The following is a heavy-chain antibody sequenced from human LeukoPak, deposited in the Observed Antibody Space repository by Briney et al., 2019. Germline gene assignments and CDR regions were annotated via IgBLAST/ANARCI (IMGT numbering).Heavy chain of an antibody. J-gene: IGHJ4*02. CDR2: IYTSGST. CDR1: GGSITSGGYY. CDR3: ARDLSLVGPNYFDF. D-gene: IGHD1-26*01. Sequence: SETLSLTCTVSGGSITSGGYYWSWIRQPAGKGLEWIGHIYTSGSTNYNPSLKSRVTISVDTSKNQFSLKLTSVTAADTAVYYCARDLSLVGPNYFDFWGQGTLVTVSS. V-gene: IGHV4-61*09.